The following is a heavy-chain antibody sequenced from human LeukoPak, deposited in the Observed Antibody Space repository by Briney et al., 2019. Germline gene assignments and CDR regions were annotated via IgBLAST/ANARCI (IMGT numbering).Heavy chain of an antibody. D-gene: IGHD3-9*01. CDR3: TRDTGYPNWFDP. V-gene: IGHV1-46*01. Sequence: ASVKVSCKASGYTFTSYYMHWVRQAPGQGLEWMGIINPSGGSTSYAQKFQGRVTMTRDTSTSTAYLHLRSLRSDDTAVYYCTRDTGYPNWFDPWGQGTLVTVSS. CDR2: INPSGGST. CDR1: GYTFTSYY. J-gene: IGHJ5*02.